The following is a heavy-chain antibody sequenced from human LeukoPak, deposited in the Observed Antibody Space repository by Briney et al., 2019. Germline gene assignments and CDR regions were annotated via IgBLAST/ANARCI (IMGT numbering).Heavy chain of an antibody. J-gene: IGHJ3*02. CDR1: GGSISSDYW. Sequence: SGTPSLTCAVSGGSISSDYWWSWVRQPPGKGLEYIGEIHYSGTTNYNPSLKSRVTISLDKSKNQFSLNLNSVTAADTAVFYCARGSHDTIRGVLDIWGQGTMVTVSS. D-gene: IGHD3-10*01. CDR2: IHYSGTT. V-gene: IGHV4-4*02. CDR3: ARGSHDTIRGVLDI.